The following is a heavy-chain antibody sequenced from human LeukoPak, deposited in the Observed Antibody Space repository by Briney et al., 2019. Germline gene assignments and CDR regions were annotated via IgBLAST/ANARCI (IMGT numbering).Heavy chain of an antibody. Sequence: SETLSLTCTVSGRSISSTTYYWGWIRQPPGKGLGWIGTSYYGGSTYYNASLKSRLTISVSRSKNQFSLKLTSVTAADTAVYYCARDRFDYENPAPNEYMDVWGKGTTVTVSS. CDR3: ARDRFDYENPAPNEYMDV. J-gene: IGHJ6*03. D-gene: IGHD4-17*01. CDR2: SYYGGST. V-gene: IGHV4-39*07. CDR1: GRSISSTTYY.